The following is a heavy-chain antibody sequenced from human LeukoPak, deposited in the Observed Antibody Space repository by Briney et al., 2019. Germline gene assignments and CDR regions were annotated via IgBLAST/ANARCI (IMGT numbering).Heavy chain of an antibody. CDR3: ARGQPGGYSSGWYYFDY. CDR2: INPNSGGT. CDR1: GYTFTTYG. Sequence: ASVKVSCKSSGYTFTTYGFTWVRQAPGQGLEWMGWINPNSGGTNYAQKFQGWVTMTRDTSISTAYMELSRLRSDDTAVYYCARGQPGGYSSGWYYFDYWGQGTLVTVSS. V-gene: IGHV1-2*04. J-gene: IGHJ4*02. D-gene: IGHD6-19*01.